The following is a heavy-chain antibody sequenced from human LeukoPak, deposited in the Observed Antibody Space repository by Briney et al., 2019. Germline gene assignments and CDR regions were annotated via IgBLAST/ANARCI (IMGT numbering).Heavy chain of an antibody. V-gene: IGHV1-18*01. CDR2: ISAYNGNT. CDR1: GYTFTSYG. Sequence: ASVKVSCKASGYTFTSYGISWVRQAPGQGLEWMGWISAYNGNTNYAQKLQGRVTMTTDTSTSTAYMELRSLRSDDTAVYYCARSPYCGGDCYPRGENAFDIWGQGTMVTVSS. D-gene: IGHD2-21*02. J-gene: IGHJ3*02. CDR3: ARSPYCGGDCYPRGENAFDI.